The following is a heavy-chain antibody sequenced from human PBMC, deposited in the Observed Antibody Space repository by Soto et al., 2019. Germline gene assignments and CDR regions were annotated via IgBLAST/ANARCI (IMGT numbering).Heavy chain of an antibody. D-gene: IGHD3-22*01. Sequence: QVQLVESGGGVVQPGRSLRVSCAASGFTFSNYAMHWVRQAPGKGLEWVAVVSYDGSKQFYADSVEGRFTISRDSSKSTLYLHMDNLRDEGTAVYYCARDRVYYYDNSGYYNFDYWGQGTLVTVSS. V-gene: IGHV3-30-3*01. CDR1: GFTFSNYA. J-gene: IGHJ4*02. CDR3: ARDRVYYYDNSGYYNFDY. CDR2: VSYDGSKQ.